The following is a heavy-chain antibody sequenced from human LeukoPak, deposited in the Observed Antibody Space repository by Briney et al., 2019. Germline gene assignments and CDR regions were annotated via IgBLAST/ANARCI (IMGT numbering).Heavy chain of an antibody. CDR1: GGSISSSSYS. J-gene: IGHJ4*02. CDR2: IYYSGST. V-gene: IGHV4-39*01. Sequence: SETLSLTCTVSGGSISSSSYSWGWIRQPPGKGLEWIGSIYYSGSTYYNPSLKSRVTISVDTSKSQFSLKLSSVTAADTAVYYCARLCPPRRAGGYDYWGQGTLVTVSS. CDR3: ARLCPPRRAGGYDY. D-gene: IGHD2-8*02.